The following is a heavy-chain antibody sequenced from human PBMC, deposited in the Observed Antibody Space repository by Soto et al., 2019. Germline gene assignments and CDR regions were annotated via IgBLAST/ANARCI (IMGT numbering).Heavy chain of an antibody. Sequence: EVELVESGGGLVQPGGSPRLSCAASGFTFSTYSMNWVRQAPGKGLEWLSFISSSGAETYYGDSVMGRFTVSRDNVKNSLYLQIKSLRLEDTAVYFCARDLAVPAEWWGQGTLVTVSS. V-gene: IGHV3-48*01. CDR2: ISSSGAET. CDR3: ARDLAVPAEW. CDR1: GFTFSTYS. D-gene: IGHD3-3*01. J-gene: IGHJ4*02.